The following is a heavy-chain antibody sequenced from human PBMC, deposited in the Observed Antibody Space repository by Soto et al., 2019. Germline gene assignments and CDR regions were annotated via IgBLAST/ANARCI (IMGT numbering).Heavy chain of an antibody. V-gene: IGHV3-23*01. CDR2: ISGSGVDT. D-gene: IGHD5-18*01. J-gene: IGHJ4*02. Sequence: GGSLRLSCVASGFTFRNYAINWVRQAPGKGLEWVSGISGSGVDTYYPDSLKGRFTISRDNSKNRGDLQINSMRDEDTALSYFAEGEDSYGFPRFGYWHKRTLFTVSS. CDR1: GFTFRNYA. CDR3: AEGEDSYGFPRFGY.